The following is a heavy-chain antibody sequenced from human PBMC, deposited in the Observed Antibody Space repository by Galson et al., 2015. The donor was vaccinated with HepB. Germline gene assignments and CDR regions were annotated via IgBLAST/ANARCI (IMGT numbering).Heavy chain of an antibody. CDR3: ARVGDFWSAYRSSYYYYMDV. Sequence: SLRLSCAASGFTFRSYAMNWVRQAPGKGLEWVSYISSISSAIFYADSVKGRFTISRDNANNSLYLQMNSLGTDDTAVYYCARVGDFWSAYRSSYYYYMDVWGKGTSVTVSS. V-gene: IGHV3-48*01. D-gene: IGHD3-3*01. J-gene: IGHJ6*03. CDR1: GFTFRSYA. CDR2: ISSISSAI.